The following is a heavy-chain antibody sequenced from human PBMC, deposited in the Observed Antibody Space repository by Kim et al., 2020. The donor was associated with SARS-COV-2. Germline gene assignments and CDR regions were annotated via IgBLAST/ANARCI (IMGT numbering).Heavy chain of an antibody. V-gene: IGHV1-24*01. D-gene: IGHD3-10*01. CDR3: ATSGSLGFRELSPDY. CDR1: GYTLTELS. CDR2: FDPEDGET. Sequence: ASVKVSCKVSGYTLTELSMHWVRQAPGKGLEWMGGFDPEDGETIYAQKFQGRVTMTEDTSTDTAYMELSSLRSEDTAVYYCATSGSLGFRELSPDYWGQGTLVTVSS. J-gene: IGHJ4*02.